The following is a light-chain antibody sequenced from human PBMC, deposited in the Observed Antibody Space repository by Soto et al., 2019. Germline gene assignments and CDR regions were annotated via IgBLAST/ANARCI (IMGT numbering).Light chain of an antibody. CDR2: GAS. CDR3: QQYNNWPLT. J-gene: IGKJ4*01. CDR1: QSVSSN. V-gene: IGKV3-15*01. Sequence: EIVMTQSPDTLSVSPGERATLSCRASQSVSSNLAWYQLKPGQAPRLLIYGASSRATGIPARFSGSGSGTEFTLTISSLQSEDFAVYYCQQYNNWPLTFGGGTKVEIK.